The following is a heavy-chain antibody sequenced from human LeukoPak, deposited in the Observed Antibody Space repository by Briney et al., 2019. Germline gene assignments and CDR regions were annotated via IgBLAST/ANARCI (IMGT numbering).Heavy chain of an antibody. J-gene: IGHJ5*02. D-gene: IGHD4-17*01. CDR3: AKGTTVTTGCWFDP. CDR2: ISGSGGST. V-gene: IGHV3-23*01. Sequence: GGSLRLSCAASGFTFSSYAMSWVRQAPGKGLEWVSAISGSGGSTYYADSVKGRFTISRDNSKNTLYLQMNSLRAEDTAIYYCAKGTTVTTGCWFDPWAQGTLVTVSS. CDR1: GFTFSSYA.